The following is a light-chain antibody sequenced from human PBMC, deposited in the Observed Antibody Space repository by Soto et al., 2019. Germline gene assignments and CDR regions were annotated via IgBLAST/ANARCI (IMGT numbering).Light chain of an antibody. V-gene: IGKV1-39*01. CDR2: AAS. J-gene: IGKJ1*01. CDR1: QSFGIY. Sequence: DIQMTQSPSSLSASVGDRVTITCRASQSFGIYLNWYQQNPGKAPKLLIYAASTLQSGVPSRFSGSGSGTEFTLTISSLQPGDFATYYCQQSYTIPWTFGQGTK. CDR3: QQSYTIPWT.